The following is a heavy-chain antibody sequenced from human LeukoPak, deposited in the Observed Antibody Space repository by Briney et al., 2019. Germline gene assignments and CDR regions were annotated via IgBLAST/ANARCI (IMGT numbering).Heavy chain of an antibody. D-gene: IGHD3-22*01. CDR2: INPNSGGT. Sequence: ASVKVSCKASGYTFTGYYMHWVRQAPGQGLEWMGRINPNSGGTNYAQKFQGRVTITADESTSTAYMELSSLRSEDTAVYYCARDPGDSSGPWGQGTLVTVSS. CDR3: ARDPGDSSGP. CDR1: GYTFTGYY. J-gene: IGHJ5*02. V-gene: IGHV1-2*06.